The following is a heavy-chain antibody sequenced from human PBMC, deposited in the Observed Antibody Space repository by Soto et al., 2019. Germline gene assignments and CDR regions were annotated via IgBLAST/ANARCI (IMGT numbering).Heavy chain of an antibody. CDR3: ANAAGAFDF. J-gene: IGHJ3*01. Sequence: GGSLRLSCAASGFTYSTYAMNWVRQAPGKGLEWVSGISGGGGSTYYADSVKGRFTISRDNSKNTLYLQMNSLRAEDAAVYYCANAAGAFDFCGQGTMVTVSS. V-gene: IGHV3-23*01. CDR1: GFTYSTYA. CDR2: ISGGGGST.